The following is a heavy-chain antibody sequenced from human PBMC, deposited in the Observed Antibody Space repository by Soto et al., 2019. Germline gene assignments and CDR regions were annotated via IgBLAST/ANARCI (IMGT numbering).Heavy chain of an antibody. Sequence: PSETLSLTCTVSGGSISSYYWSWIRQPPGKGLEWIGYIYYSGSTNYNPSLKSRVTISVDTSKNQFSLKLSSVTAADTAVYYCARVDYDFWSGYRSLYYYYYYYMDVWGKGTTVTVSS. V-gene: IGHV4-59*08. CDR2: IYYSGST. CDR1: GGSISSYY. D-gene: IGHD3-3*01. J-gene: IGHJ6*03. CDR3: ARVDYDFWSGYRSLYYYYYYYMDV.